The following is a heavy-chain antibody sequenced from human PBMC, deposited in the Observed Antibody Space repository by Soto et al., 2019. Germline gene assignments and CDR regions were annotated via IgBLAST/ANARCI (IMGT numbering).Heavy chain of an antibody. CDR2: IYHSGST. J-gene: IGHJ4*02. V-gene: IGHV4-4*02. CDR3: ARDIGYSRSWSAVGY. Sequence: QVQLQESGPGLVKPSGTLSLTCAVSGGSISSSNWWCWVRQPPGKGLEWIGEIYHSGSTNYNPSLKRRVTTAVDKSKNQFPLKLRAVTAADTAVYYCARDIGYSRSWSAVGYWGQGTLVTVSS. CDR1: GGSISSSNW. D-gene: IGHD6-13*01.